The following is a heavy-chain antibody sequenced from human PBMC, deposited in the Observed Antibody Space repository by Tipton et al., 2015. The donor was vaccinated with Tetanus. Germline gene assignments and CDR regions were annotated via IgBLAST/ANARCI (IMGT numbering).Heavy chain of an antibody. CDR2: INQDGSAE. D-gene: IGHD5-24*01. Sequence: SLRLSCEASGFTFSSHWMSWVRQAPGKGLEWVANINQDGSAEFYVDSVKGRFTISRDNSKNSLSLQMNSLRADDTAVYYCARRTKCGHVYNPLDLWGQGAMVTVSS. J-gene: IGHJ3*01. CDR1: GFTFSSHW. V-gene: IGHV3-7*01. CDR3: ARRTKCGHVYNPLDL.